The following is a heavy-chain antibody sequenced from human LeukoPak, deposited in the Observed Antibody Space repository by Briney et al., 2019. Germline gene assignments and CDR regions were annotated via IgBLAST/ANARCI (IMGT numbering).Heavy chain of an antibody. CDR1: GGSISSGGYY. J-gene: IGHJ5*02. CDR2: IYYSGST. Sequence: SQTLSLACTVSGGSISSGGYYWSWIRQHPGKGLEWIGYIYYSGSTYYNPSLKSRVTISVDTSKNQFSLKLSSVTAADTAVYYCASTPDYYDSSGYLNNWFDPWGQGTLVTVSS. D-gene: IGHD3-22*01. CDR3: ASTPDYYDSSGYLNNWFDP. V-gene: IGHV4-31*03.